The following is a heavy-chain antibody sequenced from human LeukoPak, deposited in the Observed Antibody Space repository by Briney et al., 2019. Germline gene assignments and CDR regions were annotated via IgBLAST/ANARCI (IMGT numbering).Heavy chain of an antibody. J-gene: IGHJ3*02. Sequence: GESLRISCKGSGYSFTSYWISWVRQMPRKGLEWMGRIDPSDSYTNYSPSFQGHVTISADKSISTAYLQWSSLKASDTAMYYCARTVDTAMANDAFDIWGQGTMVTVSS. CDR2: IDPSDSYT. CDR3: ARTVDTAMANDAFDI. V-gene: IGHV5-10-1*01. D-gene: IGHD5-18*01. CDR1: GYSFTSYW.